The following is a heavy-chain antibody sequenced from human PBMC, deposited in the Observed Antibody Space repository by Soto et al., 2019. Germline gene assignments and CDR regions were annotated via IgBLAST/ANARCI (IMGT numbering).Heavy chain of an antibody. V-gene: IGHV3-30*18. CDR2: ITYDGGSR. D-gene: IGHD3-10*01. Sequence: GSLRLSCAASGFSLSRYDMHWVRQAPGKGLEWVAVITYDGGSRFYAGSVKGRFTVSRDNSKNTLYLQLKYLRDDDTAVYYCANKDGYMSGGNYFYGMDVWAKGPGSPSP. J-gene: IGHJ6*02. CDR3: ANKDGYMSGGNYFYGMDV. CDR1: GFSLSRYD.